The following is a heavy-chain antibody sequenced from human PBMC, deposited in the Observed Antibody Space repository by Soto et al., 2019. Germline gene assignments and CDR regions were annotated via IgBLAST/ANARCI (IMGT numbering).Heavy chain of an antibody. CDR2: IYPGDSDT. V-gene: IGHV5-51*01. J-gene: IGHJ6*02. D-gene: IGHD5-12*01. CDR3: ARSTTDTSYFYYYGMDV. CDR1: GYSFTSYW. Sequence: GESLKISCKGSGYSFTSYWIGWVRQMPGKGLEWMGIIYPGDSDTRYSPSFQGQVTISADKSISTAYLQWSSLKASDTAMYYCARSTTDTSYFYYYGMDVWRQGTTVTVSS.